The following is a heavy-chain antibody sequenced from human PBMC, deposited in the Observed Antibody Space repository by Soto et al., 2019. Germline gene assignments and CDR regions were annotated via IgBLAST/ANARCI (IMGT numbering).Heavy chain of an antibody. CDR3: ARRGLLGYCSSTSCYRDSYGMDV. D-gene: IGHD2-2*02. J-gene: IGHJ6*02. V-gene: IGHV3-33*01. CDR1: GFTFSSYG. Sequence: QRLSCAASGFTFSSYGMHWVRQAPGKGLEWVAVIWYDGSNKYYADSVKGRFTISRDNSKNTLYLQMNSLRAEDTAVYYCARRGLLGYCSSTSCYRDSYGMDVWGQGTTVTVSS. CDR2: IWYDGSNK.